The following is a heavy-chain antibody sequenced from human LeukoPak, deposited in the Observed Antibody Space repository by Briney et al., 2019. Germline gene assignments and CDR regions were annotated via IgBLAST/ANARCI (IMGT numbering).Heavy chain of an antibody. CDR3: ARDRRGDYYDSSGFGAFDI. Sequence: PGGSLRLSCAASGFTFSSYSMNWVRQAPGKGLEWVSSISSSSSYIYYADSVKGQFTISRDNAKNSLYLQMNSLRAEDTAVYYCARDRRGDYYDSSGFGAFDIWGQGTMVTVSS. J-gene: IGHJ3*02. CDR2: ISSSSSYI. D-gene: IGHD3-22*01. V-gene: IGHV3-21*01. CDR1: GFTFSSYS.